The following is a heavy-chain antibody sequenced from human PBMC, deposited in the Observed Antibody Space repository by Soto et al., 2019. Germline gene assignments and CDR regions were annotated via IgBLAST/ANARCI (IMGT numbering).Heavy chain of an antibody. CDR1: GGSFSRYY. V-gene: IGHV4-59*01. Sequence: TLSLTCTVSGGSFSRYYWSWIRQPPGKGLEWIGYISYSGSTSYNPSLKSRVTISVDTSKNQFSLKLSSVTAADTAMYYCARQAVPAATLSWFDPWGQGTLVTVSS. D-gene: IGHD2-2*01. CDR2: ISYSGST. J-gene: IGHJ5*02. CDR3: ARQAVPAATLSWFDP.